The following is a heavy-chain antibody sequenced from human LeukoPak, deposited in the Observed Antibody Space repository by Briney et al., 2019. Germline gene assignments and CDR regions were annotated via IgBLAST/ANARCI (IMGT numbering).Heavy chain of an antibody. D-gene: IGHD6-13*01. J-gene: IGHJ4*02. CDR3: ARVYSSSWYVYFDY. Sequence: GGSLRLSCAASEFTVSDNYMSWVRQAPGKGLEWVSVIYSGGSTYYTDSVKDRFTISRDNSKNTLYLQMNSLRAEDTAVYYCARVYSSSWYVYFDYWGQGTLVTVS. CDR1: EFTVSDNY. CDR2: IYSGGST. V-gene: IGHV3-66*02.